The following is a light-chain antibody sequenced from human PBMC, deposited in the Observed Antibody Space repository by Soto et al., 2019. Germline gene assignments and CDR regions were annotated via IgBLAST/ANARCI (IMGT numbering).Light chain of an antibody. CDR3: QQYVNALT. CDR1: QDINNH. CDR2: DAS. Sequence: DIQMTQSPSSLSASAGDRVTITCQASQDINNHLNWYQQKAGRAPKLLINDASNLETGVPSRFSGSGSGTDFTLTISGLQPEDIATYYCQQYVNALTFAGGTKVEIK. J-gene: IGKJ4*01. V-gene: IGKV1-33*01.